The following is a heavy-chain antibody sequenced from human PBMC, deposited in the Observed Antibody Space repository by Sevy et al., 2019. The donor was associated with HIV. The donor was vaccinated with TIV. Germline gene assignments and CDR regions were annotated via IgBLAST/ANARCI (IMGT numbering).Heavy chain of an antibody. CDR2: IRGRAHDGTAYGGPT. CDR1: GFTFGDYC. D-gene: IGHD3-10*01. V-gene: IGHV3-49*03. J-gene: IGHJ3*01. CDR3: TREGVTIARGIYTVFDV. Sequence: GGSLRLSCTASGFTFGDYCVSWFRQAPGKGLEWIGGIRGRAHDGTAYGGPTDDAASVTGRISMSRDDSRGIAYLQMDGLNTEDTAVYYCTREGVTIARGIYTVFDVWGQGTLVTVS.